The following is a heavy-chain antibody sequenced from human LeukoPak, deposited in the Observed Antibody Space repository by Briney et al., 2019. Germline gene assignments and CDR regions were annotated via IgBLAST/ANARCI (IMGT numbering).Heavy chain of an antibody. CDR1: GFSLNNFA. D-gene: IGHD6-19*01. V-gene: IGHV3-30*04. CDR3: ARAWTGAVAPPWEQRNYYYYYYMDV. J-gene: IGHJ6*03. Sequence: PGRSLRLSCAASGFSLNNFAVHWVRQAPGKGLEWVALMSSDGSNIQYADSVKGQFTISRDNSKNTVYLQMNSLRSDDTAVYYCARAWTGAVAPPWEQRNYYYYYYMDVWGKGTTVTISS. CDR2: MSSDGSNI.